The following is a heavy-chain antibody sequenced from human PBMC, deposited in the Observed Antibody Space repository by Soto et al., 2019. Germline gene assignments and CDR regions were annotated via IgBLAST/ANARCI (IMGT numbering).Heavy chain of an antibody. J-gene: IGHJ4*02. CDR3: ARDPSYFDF. CDR2: ISSTSSYI. Sequence: GGSLRLSCAASGFTFSSYSMNWVRQAPGKGLGWVSSISSTSSYIYYADSVRGRFTISRDNAKNSLYLQLNSLRAEDTAVYYCARDPSYFDFWGQGTLVTVSS. V-gene: IGHV3-21*01. CDR1: GFTFSSYS.